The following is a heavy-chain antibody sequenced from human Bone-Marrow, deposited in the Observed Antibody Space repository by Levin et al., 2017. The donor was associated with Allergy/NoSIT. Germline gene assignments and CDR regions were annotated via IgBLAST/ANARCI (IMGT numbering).Heavy chain of an antibody. CDR3: ARDLNPVGNYALWE. CDR2: INQHGSDE. V-gene: IGHV3-7*01. CDR1: GFTFSSSW. Sequence: PGGSLRLSCAASGFTFSSSWMSWVRQAPGKGLEWVANINQHGSDEQVVDSVKGRFTISRDNARNSLYLQMNSLRAEDTALYYCARDLNPVGNYALWEWGQGTLVTVSS. D-gene: IGHD4-11*01. J-gene: IGHJ4*02.